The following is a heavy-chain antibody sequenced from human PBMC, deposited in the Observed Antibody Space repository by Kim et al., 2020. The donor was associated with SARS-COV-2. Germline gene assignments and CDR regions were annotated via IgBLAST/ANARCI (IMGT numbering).Heavy chain of an antibody. CDR3: ARDLVVQQQLVSHDY. J-gene: IGHJ4*02. D-gene: IGHD6-13*01. Sequence: DSVKGRLTISRDNAKNSLYLQRNSLRAEDTAVYYCARDLVVQQQLVSHDYWGQGTLVTVSS. V-gene: IGHV3-21*01.